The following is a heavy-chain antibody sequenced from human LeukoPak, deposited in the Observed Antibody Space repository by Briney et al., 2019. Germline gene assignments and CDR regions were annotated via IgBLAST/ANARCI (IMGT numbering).Heavy chain of an antibody. CDR3: AKAYAFVGANYFDY. J-gene: IGHJ4*02. D-gene: IGHD1-26*01. CDR1: GFTFSTYA. Sequence: PGGSLRPSCAASGFTFSTYAMSWVRQAPGKGLEWVSAIGDTTYYADSVKGRFTISRDNSKNTLYLQMNNLRAEDAAIYCCAKAYAFVGANYFDYWGQGTLVTVSS. CDR2: IGDTT. V-gene: IGHV3-23*01.